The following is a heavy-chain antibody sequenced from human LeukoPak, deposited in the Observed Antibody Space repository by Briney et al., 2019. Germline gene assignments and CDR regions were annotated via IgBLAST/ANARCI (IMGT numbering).Heavy chain of an antibody. D-gene: IGHD1-1*01. J-gene: IGHJ4*02. Sequence: GGSLRLSCAVSGFIFSDYGFHWVRQAPGKGLEWVAVTRFDGSIKQYADSVKGRFTISRDGSKNTLYLQMNFLESEDTAVYYCARWGGTRQYYFDYWGQGTLVTVSS. CDR3: ARWGGTRQYYFDY. V-gene: IGHV3-33*01. CDR2: TRFDGSIK. CDR1: GFIFSDYG.